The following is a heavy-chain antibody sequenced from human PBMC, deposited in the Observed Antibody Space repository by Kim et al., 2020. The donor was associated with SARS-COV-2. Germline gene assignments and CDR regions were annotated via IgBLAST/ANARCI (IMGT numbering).Heavy chain of an antibody. CDR3: ARGDGSGSYYIDYYYGMDV. CDR2: INHSGST. J-gene: IGHJ6*02. CDR1: GGSFSGYY. Sequence: SETLSLTCAVYGGSFSGYYWSWIRQPPGKGLEWIGEINHSGSTNYNPSLKSRVTISVDTSKNQFSLKLSSVTAADTAVYYCARGDGSGSYYIDYYYGMDVWGQGTTVTVSS. V-gene: IGHV4-34*01. D-gene: IGHD3-10*01.